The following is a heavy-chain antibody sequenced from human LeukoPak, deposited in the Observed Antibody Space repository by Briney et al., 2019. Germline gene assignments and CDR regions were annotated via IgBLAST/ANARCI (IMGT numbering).Heavy chain of an antibody. Sequence: GGSLRLSCAASGFTFSSYAMHWVRQAPGKGLEWVAVISYDGSNKYYADSVKGRFTISRDNSKNTLYLQMNSLSAEDTAVYYWSRINCRGGCCLPDYWGQGTLVTVSS. CDR1: GFTFSSYA. CDR2: ISYDGSNK. V-gene: IGHV3-30-3*01. J-gene: IGHJ4*02. CDR3: SRINCRGGCCLPDY. D-gene: IGHD2-15*01.